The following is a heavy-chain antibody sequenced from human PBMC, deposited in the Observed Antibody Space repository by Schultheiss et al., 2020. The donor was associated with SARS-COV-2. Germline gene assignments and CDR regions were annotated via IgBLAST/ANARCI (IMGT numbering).Heavy chain of an antibody. CDR3: ARDYDSSGYYSYYGMDV. CDR2: ISSSSSYI. Sequence: GGSLRLSCAASGFTFSSYSMNWVRQAPGKGLEWVSSISSSSSYIYYADSVKGRFTISRDNSKNTLYLQMNSLRAEDTAVYYCARDYDSSGYYSYYGMDVWGQGTTVTVSS. J-gene: IGHJ6*02. D-gene: IGHD3-22*01. CDR1: GFTFSSYS. V-gene: IGHV3-21*01.